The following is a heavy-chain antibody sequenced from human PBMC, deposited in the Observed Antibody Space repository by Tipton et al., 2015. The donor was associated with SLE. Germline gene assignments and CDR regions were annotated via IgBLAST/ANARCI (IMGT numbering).Heavy chain of an antibody. CDR2: ISSNGGST. D-gene: IGHD3-22*01. CDR1: GFTFSSYA. J-gene: IGHJ4*02. V-gene: IGHV3-64*01. CDR3: ATDHRVDTGYYFDY. Sequence: SLRLSCAASGFTFSSYAMHWVRQAPGKGLEYVSAISSNGGSTYYANSVKGRFTISRDNSKNTLYLQMGSLRAEDMAVYYCATDHRVDTGYYFDYWGQGTLVTVSS.